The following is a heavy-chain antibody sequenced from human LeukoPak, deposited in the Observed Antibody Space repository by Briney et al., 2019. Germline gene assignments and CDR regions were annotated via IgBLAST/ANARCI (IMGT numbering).Heavy chain of an antibody. CDR2: IYYSGST. D-gene: IGHD3-3*01. J-gene: IGHJ4*02. CDR1: GGPISSSSYY. Sequence: PSETLSLTCTVSGGPISSSSYYWGWIRQPPGKGLEWIGSIYYSGSTYYNPSLKSRVTISVDTSKNQFSLKLSSVTAADTAVYYCARLDFWSGYYMSYFDYWGQGTLVTVSS. CDR3: ARLDFWSGYYMSYFDY. V-gene: IGHV4-39*01.